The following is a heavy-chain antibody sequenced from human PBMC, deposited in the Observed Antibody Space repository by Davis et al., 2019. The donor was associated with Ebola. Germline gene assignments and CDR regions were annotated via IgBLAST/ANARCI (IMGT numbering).Heavy chain of an antibody. CDR2: INPSGGST. CDR1: GYTFTSYD. J-gene: IGHJ4*02. Sequence: ASVKVSCKASGYTFTSYDINWVRQAPGQGLEWMGIINPSGGSTSYAQKFQGRVTMTRDTSTSTVYMELSSLRSEDTAVYYCARAGFLIFDYWGQGTLVTVSS. CDR3: ARAGFLIFDY. V-gene: IGHV1-46*01. D-gene: IGHD3-10*01.